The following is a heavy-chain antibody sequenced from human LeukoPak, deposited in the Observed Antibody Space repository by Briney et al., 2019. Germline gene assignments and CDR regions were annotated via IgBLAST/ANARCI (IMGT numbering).Heavy chain of an antibody. D-gene: IGHD3-22*01. J-gene: IGHJ4*02. V-gene: IGHV4-34*01. CDR3: ARVYYYDSRHDDY. Sequence: SETLSLTCAVYGGSFSGYYWSWIRQPPGKGLEWIGEINYSGSTNYNPSLKSRVTISVDTSKNQFSLKLSSVTAADTAVYYCARVYYYDSRHDDYWGQGTLVTVSS. CDR2: INYSGST. CDR1: GGSFSGYY.